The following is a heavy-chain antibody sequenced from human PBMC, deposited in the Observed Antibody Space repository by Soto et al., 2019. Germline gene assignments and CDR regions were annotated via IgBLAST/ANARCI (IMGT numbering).Heavy chain of an antibody. D-gene: IGHD3-22*01. Sequence: VGSLRLSCAASGFTFSSYAMSWVRQAPGKGLEWVSAISGSGGSTYYADSVKGRFTISRDNSKNTLYLQMNSLRAEDTAVYYCAKRLYYDSSGTGGAFDIWGQGTMVTVSS. J-gene: IGHJ3*02. V-gene: IGHV3-23*01. CDR2: ISGSGGST. CDR3: AKRLYYDSSGTGGAFDI. CDR1: GFTFSSYA.